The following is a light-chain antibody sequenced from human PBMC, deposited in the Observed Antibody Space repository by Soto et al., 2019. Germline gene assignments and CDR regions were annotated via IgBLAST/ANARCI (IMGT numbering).Light chain of an antibody. CDR1: QSAGGN. CDR2: ESS. CDR3: HQYNSWPLT. J-gene: IGKJ4*01. Sequence: EIVMTQSPVPLSVSPGERATLSCRASQSAGGNLAWFQQKPGQAPRLLIYESSTRATGIPDRFGGSGSGTEFTLTISSRQSEDFAVYYCHQYNSWPLTVGGGTKVEIK. V-gene: IGKV3-15*01.